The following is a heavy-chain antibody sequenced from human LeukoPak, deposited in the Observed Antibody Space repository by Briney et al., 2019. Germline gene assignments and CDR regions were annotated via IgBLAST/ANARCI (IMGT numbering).Heavy chain of an antibody. D-gene: IGHD3-16*01. Sequence: ASVKVSCKASGYTFTGYYMHWVRQAPGQGLEWMGWINPNSGGTNYAQKFQGRVTMTRDTSISTAYMELSRLRSDDTAVYYCARDGYLGTYAYDYWGQGTLVTVSS. CDR1: GYTFTGYY. CDR2: INPNSGGT. V-gene: IGHV1-2*02. CDR3: ARDGYLGTYAYDY. J-gene: IGHJ4*02.